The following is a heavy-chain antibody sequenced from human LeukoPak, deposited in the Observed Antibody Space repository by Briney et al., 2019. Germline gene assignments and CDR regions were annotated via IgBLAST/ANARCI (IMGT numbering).Heavy chain of an antibody. D-gene: IGHD6-19*01. V-gene: IGHV3-23*01. CDR2: ISGSGGST. CDR3: AKGRIAVAGSFDY. J-gene: IGHJ4*02. CDR1: GFTFSSHS. Sequence: GGSLRLSCAASGFTFSSHSMNWVRQAPGKGLEWVSTISGSGGSTYYADSVKGRFTISRDNSKNTLSLQMDSLRADDTAVYYCAKGRIAVAGSFDYWGQGTLVTVSS.